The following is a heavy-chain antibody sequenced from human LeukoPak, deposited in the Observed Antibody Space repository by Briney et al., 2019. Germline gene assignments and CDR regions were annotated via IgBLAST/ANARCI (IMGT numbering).Heavy chain of an antibody. CDR2: TVGSSGNM. D-gene: IGHD1-1*01. Sequence: GGSLRLSCTASGFSFSTYSMNWVRQAPGKGLEWVSYTVGSSGNMYYADSVRGRFTISRDNAKNSLYLQMGSLRAEDTAVYYYATDTPETAAFDYWGQGTLVTVSS. CDR1: GFSFSTYS. CDR3: ATDTPETAAFDY. V-gene: IGHV3-48*04. J-gene: IGHJ4*02.